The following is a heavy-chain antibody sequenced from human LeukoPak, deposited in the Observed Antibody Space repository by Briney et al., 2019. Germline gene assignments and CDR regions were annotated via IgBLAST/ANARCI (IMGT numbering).Heavy chain of an antibody. Sequence: ASVKVSCKASGYTFTGYYMHWVRQAPGQGLEWMGWISAYNGNTNYAQKLQGRVTMTTDTSTSTAYMELRSLRSDDTAVYYCARVTGTINAFDIWGQGTMVTVSS. CDR3: ARVTGTINAFDI. CDR2: ISAYNGNT. J-gene: IGHJ3*02. V-gene: IGHV1-18*04. D-gene: IGHD1-1*01. CDR1: GYTFTGYY.